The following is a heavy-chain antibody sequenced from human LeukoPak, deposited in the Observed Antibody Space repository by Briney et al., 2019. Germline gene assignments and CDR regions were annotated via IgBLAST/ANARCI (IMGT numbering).Heavy chain of an antibody. J-gene: IGHJ4*02. CDR1: GFTFSSYA. Sequence: GGSLRLSCAASGFTFSSYAMSWVRQAPGKGLEWVSAISGSGGSTYYPDSVKGRFTISRDNPKNMLYLQMNSLRAEDTAVYYCAKWKYSNSGIDDYWGQGTLVTVSS. D-gene: IGHD6-6*01. V-gene: IGHV3-23*01. CDR2: ISGSGGST. CDR3: AKWKYSNSGIDDY.